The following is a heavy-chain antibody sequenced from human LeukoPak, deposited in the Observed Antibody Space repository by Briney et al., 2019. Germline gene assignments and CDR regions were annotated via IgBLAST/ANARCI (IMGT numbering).Heavy chain of an antibody. D-gene: IGHD3-10*01. CDR1: GGSFSGYY. CDR2: INHSGST. CDR3: AGLARGSGSYYNPSPY. V-gene: IGHV4-34*01. Sequence: SETLSLTCAVYGGSFSGYYWSWIRQPPGKGLEWIGEINHSGSTNYNPSLKSRVTISVDTSKNQFSLKLSSVTAADTAVYYCAGLARGSGSYYNPSPYWGQGTLVTVSS. J-gene: IGHJ4*02.